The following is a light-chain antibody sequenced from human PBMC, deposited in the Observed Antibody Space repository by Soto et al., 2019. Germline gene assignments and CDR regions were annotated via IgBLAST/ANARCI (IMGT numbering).Light chain of an antibody. CDR1: QTISSW. J-gene: IGKJ1*01. CDR2: KAS. CDR3: QHHNSYSEA. Sequence: VQMTLSASAMSASVGYRVTIACRASQTISSWLAWYQQKQGKAPKLLIYKASTLNSGVPSRFSGSGYGTEFNLTISSLQTDDFATYYCQHHNSYSEAFGQGTQVDIK. V-gene: IGKV1-5*03.